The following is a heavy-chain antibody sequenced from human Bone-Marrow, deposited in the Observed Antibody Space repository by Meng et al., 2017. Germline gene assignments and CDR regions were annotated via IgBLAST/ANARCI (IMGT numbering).Heavy chain of an antibody. J-gene: IGHJ4*02. CDR2: IDPKSGDT. CDR1: GYNFPDYG. CDR3: ARDEDISAAGKLFGDY. V-gene: IGHV1-2*06. Sequence: LLRPRAWVKKPGASVKVSCKPSGYNFPDYGLHWVRRAPGQGLEWMGRIDPKSGDTHYAQRFQGRVTMTGDTSISTAYMELSGLRSDDTAMYYCARDEDISAAGKLFGDYWGQGTLVTVSS. D-gene: IGHD6-13*01.